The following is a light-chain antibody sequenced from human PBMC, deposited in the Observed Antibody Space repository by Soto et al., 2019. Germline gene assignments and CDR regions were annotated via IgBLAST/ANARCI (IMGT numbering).Light chain of an antibody. V-gene: IGLV1-47*01. J-gene: IGLJ1*01. CDR1: SSNIGSDF. CDR3: SAWDDSLSAYV. Sequence: QSVLTQPPSASGTPGQRVTISCSGSSSNIGSDFVYWYQQLPGTAPKLLIYHNYQRPSGVPDRFSGSKSGTSGSLAISDLRSEDDADYYCSAWDDSLSAYVFGAGTKVTVL. CDR2: HNY.